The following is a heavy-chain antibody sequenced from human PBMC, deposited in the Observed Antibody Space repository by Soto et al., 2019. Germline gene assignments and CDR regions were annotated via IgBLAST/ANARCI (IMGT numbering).Heavy chain of an antibody. V-gene: IGHV3-74*01. CDR2: INSDGRST. CDR1: GFTFSRYW. Sequence: EVQLVESGGGLVQPGGSLRLSCAASGFTFSRYWMHWVRQAPGKGLVWVSRINSDGRSTSYADSVKGRFTISRDNAKNTLYLQMNSLRAEDTAVYYCARDRGWFGEVPFDYCGQGTLVTVSS. J-gene: IGHJ4*02. CDR3: ARDRGWFGEVPFDY. D-gene: IGHD3-10*01.